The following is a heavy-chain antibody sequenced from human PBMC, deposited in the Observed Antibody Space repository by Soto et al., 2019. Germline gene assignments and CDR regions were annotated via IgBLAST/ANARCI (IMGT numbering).Heavy chain of an antibody. CDR2: ISSSGSTI. CDR3: ARDREQQLVSNWFDP. Sequence: GGSLRLSCAASGFTFSDYYMSWIRQAPGKGLEWVSYISSSGSTIYYADSVKGRFTISRDNAKNSLYLQMNSLRAEDTAVYYCARDREQQLVSNWFDPWGQGTQVTVSS. V-gene: IGHV3-11*01. D-gene: IGHD6-13*01. CDR1: GFTFSDYY. J-gene: IGHJ5*02.